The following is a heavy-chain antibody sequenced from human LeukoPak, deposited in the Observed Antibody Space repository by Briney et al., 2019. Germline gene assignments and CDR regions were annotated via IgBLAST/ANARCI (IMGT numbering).Heavy chain of an antibody. CDR3: ASVKDIVVVPAANLVAPYYYYMDV. CDR1: GGTFSSYA. J-gene: IGHJ6*03. D-gene: IGHD2-2*01. CDR2: IIPIFGTA. V-gene: IGHV1-69*05. Sequence: SVKVSCKASGGTFSSYAISWVRQAPGQGLEWMGGIIPIFGTANYAQKFQGRVTITTDESTSTAYMELSSLRSEDTAVYYCASVKDIVVVPAANLVAPYYYYMDVWGKGTTVTVSS.